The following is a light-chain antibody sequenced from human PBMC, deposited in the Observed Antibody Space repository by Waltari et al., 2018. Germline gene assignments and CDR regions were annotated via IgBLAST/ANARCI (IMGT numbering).Light chain of an antibody. CDR2: TSS. CDR1: QDINTY. CDR3: QQLNTYPYT. J-gene: IGKJ2*01. Sequence: ITCRASQDINTYLAWYQLKPGKAPKLLISTSSTLQTGVPSRFSGSGSGPDFTLTITSLQPEDLATYYCQQLNTYPYTFGQGTKLEIK. V-gene: IGKV1-9*01.